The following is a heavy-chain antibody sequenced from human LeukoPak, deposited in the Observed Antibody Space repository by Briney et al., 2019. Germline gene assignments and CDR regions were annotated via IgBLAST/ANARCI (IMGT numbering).Heavy chain of an antibody. CDR3: GRRGRYSSSWVYYYYYYMDV. V-gene: IGHV3-7*01. J-gene: IGHJ6*03. D-gene: IGHD6-13*01. CDR2: IKQDGSEK. CDR1: RFTFSSYW. Sequence: PGGSLSLSCAASRFTFSSYWMSWVRQAPGKGLEWVANIKQDGSEKYYVGAVKSRFTISRDNAKNSLYLQMNSLRAEDTAVYYCGRRGRYSSSWVYYYYYYMDVWGKGTTVTVSS.